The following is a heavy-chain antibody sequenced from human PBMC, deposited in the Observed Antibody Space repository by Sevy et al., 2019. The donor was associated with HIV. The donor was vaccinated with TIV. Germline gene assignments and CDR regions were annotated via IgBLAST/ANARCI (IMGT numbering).Heavy chain of an antibody. CDR1: GFTFDDYT. D-gene: IGHD2-21*02. V-gene: IGHV3-43*01. J-gene: IGHJ1*01. Sequence: GGSLRLSCAASGFTFDDYTMHWVRQAPGKGLEWVSLINWNGDDTYYADSVKGRFTISRDNSRNSLYLQMNSLRTEDTALYYRAKERNCGRDCLYFQHWGQGTLVTVSS. CDR2: INWNGDDT. CDR3: AKERNCGRDCLYFQH.